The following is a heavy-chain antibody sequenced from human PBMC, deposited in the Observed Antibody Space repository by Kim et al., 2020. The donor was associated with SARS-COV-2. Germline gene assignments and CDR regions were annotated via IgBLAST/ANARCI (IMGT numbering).Heavy chain of an antibody. Sequence: GGSLRLSCAASGFTVSSNYMSWVRQAPGKGLEWVSAIYGGGNTNYSDAVEDRCTIFTHITSNTPLLQLNNMVAEDTAVYYYAGYSGGCNIYFYYWCQGTL. D-gene: IGHD5-12*01. CDR3: AGYSGGCNIYFYY. J-gene: IGHJ4*02. CDR2: IYGGGNT. CDR1: GFTVSSNY. V-gene: IGHV3-53*04.